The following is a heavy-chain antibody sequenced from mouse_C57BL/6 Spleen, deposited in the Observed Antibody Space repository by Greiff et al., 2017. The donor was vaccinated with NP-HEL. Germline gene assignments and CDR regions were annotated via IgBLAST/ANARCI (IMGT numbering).Heavy chain of an antibody. D-gene: IGHD1-1*01. V-gene: IGHV1-69*01. CDR1: GYTFTSYW. CDR2: IDPSDSYT. J-gene: IGHJ4*01. CDR3: ARGTTGVAVNYAMDY. Sequence: QVQLQQPGAELVMPGASVKLSCKASGYTFTSYWMHWVKQRPGQGLEWIGEIDPSDSYTNYNQKFKGKSTLTVDKSSSTAYMQLSSLTSEDSAVYNCARGTTGVAVNYAMDYWGQGTSEPVSS.